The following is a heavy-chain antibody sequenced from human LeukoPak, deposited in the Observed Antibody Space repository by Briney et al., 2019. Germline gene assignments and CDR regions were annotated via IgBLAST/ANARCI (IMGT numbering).Heavy chain of an antibody. J-gene: IGHJ6*02. V-gene: IGHV4-34*01. CDR3: ASVSGYDSYYYYYGMDV. CDR2: INHSGST. Sequence: SETLSLTCAVYGGSFSGYYWSWIRQPPGKGLEWIGEINHSGSTNYNPSLKSRVTISVDTSTNQFSLKLSSVTAADTAVYYCASVSGYDSYYYYYGMDVWGQGTTVTVSS. D-gene: IGHD3-3*01. CDR1: GGSFSGYY.